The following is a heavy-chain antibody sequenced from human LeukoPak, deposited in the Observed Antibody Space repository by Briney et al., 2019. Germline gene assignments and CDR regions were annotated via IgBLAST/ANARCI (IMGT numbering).Heavy chain of an antibody. J-gene: IGHJ6*02. CDR2: ISSGSTYM. D-gene: IGHD3-10*01. Sequence: PGGSLRLSCAASGFTFSSYSMNWVRQAPGKGLEWVSSISSGSTYMYYADSVKGRFTISRDNAKNSLYLQMNSLRAEDTAVYYCARDLMAPSSYYYGMDVWGQGTTVTVSS. V-gene: IGHV3-21*01. CDR3: ARDLMAPSSYYYGMDV. CDR1: GFTFSSYS.